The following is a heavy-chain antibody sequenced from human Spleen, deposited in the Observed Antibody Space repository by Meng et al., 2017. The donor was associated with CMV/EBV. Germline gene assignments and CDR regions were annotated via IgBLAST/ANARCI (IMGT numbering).Heavy chain of an antibody. Sequence: GESLKISCAASGFTFSTYWMHWVRQAPGKGLVWVSRSNGDGSSTTYADSVEGRFTISRDNAKNTLYLQMNGLRVEDTAVYYYARGTYGYQMIYGPDYWGQGTLVTVSS. CDR1: GFTFSTYW. CDR3: ARGTYGYQMIYGPDY. D-gene: IGHD2-2*02. CDR2: SNGDGSST. V-gene: IGHV3-74*01. J-gene: IGHJ4*02.